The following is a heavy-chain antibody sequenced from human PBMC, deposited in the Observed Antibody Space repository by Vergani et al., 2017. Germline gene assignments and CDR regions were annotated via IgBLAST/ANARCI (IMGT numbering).Heavy chain of an antibody. V-gene: IGHV3-21*01. CDR3: ARDLRVVGATTDY. CDR1: GFTFSSYS. D-gene: IGHD1-26*01. Sequence: EVQLVESGGGLVKPGGSLRLSCAASGFTFSSYSMNWVRQAPGKGLEWVSSISSSSSYIYYADSVKGRFTISRDNAKTSLYLQMNSLRAEDTAVYYCARDLRVVGATTDYWGQGTLVTVSS. J-gene: IGHJ4*02. CDR2: ISSSSSYI.